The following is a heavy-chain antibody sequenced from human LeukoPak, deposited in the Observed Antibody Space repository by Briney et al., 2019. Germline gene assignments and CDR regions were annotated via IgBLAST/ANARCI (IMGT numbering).Heavy chain of an antibody. Sequence: GGSPRLSCAASGFTFSSFEMNRGRPAPGGGPEWVSYISSSGSTIYYADSVKGRFTISRDNAKNSLYLQMNSLRAEDTAVYYCARVGGGVSSGYVYYFDYWGQGTLVTVSS. V-gene: IGHV3-48*03. CDR1: GFTFSSFE. CDR2: ISSSGSTI. D-gene: IGHD3-22*01. J-gene: IGHJ4*02. CDR3: ARVGGGVSSGYVYYFDY.